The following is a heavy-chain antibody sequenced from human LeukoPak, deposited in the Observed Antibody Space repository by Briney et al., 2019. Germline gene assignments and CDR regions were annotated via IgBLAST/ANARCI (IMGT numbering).Heavy chain of an antibody. D-gene: IGHD3-22*01. V-gene: IGHV3-23*01. CDR1: GFSFSDQY. Sequence: GGSLRLSCAASGFSFSDQYMDWVRQAPGKGLEWVSAISGSGGSTYYADSVKGRFTISRDNSKNTLYLQMNSLRAEDTAVYYCAKLLMILNWFDPWGQGTLVTVSS. CDR2: ISGSGGST. CDR3: AKLLMILNWFDP. J-gene: IGHJ5*02.